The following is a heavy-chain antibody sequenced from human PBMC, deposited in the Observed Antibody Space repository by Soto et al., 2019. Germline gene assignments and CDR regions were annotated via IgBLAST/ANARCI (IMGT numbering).Heavy chain of an antibody. CDR2: IYYSGST. J-gene: IGHJ5*02. Sequence: SETLSLTCTVSGGSISSGDYYWSWIRQPPGKGLEWIGYIYYSGSTYYNPSLKSRVTISVDTSKNQFSLKLSSVTAADTAVYYCARGGKVRYFAWSLLSKWFDPWGQGTLVTVSS. CDR1: GGSISSGDYY. D-gene: IGHD3-9*01. CDR3: ARGGKVRYFAWSLLSKWFDP. V-gene: IGHV4-30-4*01.